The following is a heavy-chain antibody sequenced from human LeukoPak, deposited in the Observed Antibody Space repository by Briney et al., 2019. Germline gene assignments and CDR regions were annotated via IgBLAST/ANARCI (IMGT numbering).Heavy chain of an antibody. CDR1: GDSISTYY. CDR3: ARAISSGWFKNAFDI. Sequence: SETLSLTCTVSGDSISTYYWGWIRQPAGKRLEWIGCIYTSGSTNYNPSLESRVTMSVDTSKNQFSLNLSSVTAADTAAYYCARAISSGWFKNAFDIWGQGTMVTVSS. J-gene: IGHJ3*02. D-gene: IGHD6-19*01. CDR2: IYTSGST. V-gene: IGHV4-4*07.